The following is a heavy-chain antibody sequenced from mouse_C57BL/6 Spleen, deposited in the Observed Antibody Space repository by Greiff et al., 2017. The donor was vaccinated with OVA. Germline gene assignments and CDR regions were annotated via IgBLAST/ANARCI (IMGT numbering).Heavy chain of an antibody. D-gene: IGHD2-10*02. J-gene: IGHJ4*01. Sequence: EVQGVESGPELVKPGASVKIPCKASGYTFTDYNMDWVKQSHGKSLEWIGDINPNNGGTIYNQKFKGKATLTVDKSSSTAYMELRSLTSEDTAVYYCARSGYGNYYAMDYWGQGTSVTVSS. CDR1: GYTFTDYN. CDR3: ARSGYGNYYAMDY. CDR2: INPNNGGT. V-gene: IGHV1-18*01.